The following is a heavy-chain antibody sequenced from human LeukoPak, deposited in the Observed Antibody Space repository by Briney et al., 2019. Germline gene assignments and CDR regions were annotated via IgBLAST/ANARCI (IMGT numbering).Heavy chain of an antibody. CDR3: ARRRGNFWTDYYAFDY. V-gene: IGHV4-59*08. J-gene: IGHJ4*02. CDR2: IYYSGDT. CDR1: GGSINNHY. D-gene: IGHD3/OR15-3a*01. Sequence: SETLSLTCTVSGGSINNHYFTWIRQPPGKGLEWIGYIYYSGDTNYSPSLTSRVTISLDTSKNQFSLKLSSVTAADTAVYYCARRRGNFWTDYYAFDYWGLGTLVTVSS.